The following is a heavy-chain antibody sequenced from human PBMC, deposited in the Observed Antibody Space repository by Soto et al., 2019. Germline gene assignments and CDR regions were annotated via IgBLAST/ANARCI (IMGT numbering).Heavy chain of an antibody. V-gene: IGHV1-3*01. D-gene: IGHD5-12*01. J-gene: IGHJ4*02. CDR3: ARGRRWLHPGAFDY. CDR2: INAGNGNT. CDR1: GYTFTNFG. Sequence: ASVKVSCKTSGYTFTNFGLSWVRQAPGQRLEWMGWINAGNGNTKYSQKFQGRVTITRDTSASTAYMELSSLRSEDTAVYYCARGRRWLHPGAFDYWGQGTLVTVSS.